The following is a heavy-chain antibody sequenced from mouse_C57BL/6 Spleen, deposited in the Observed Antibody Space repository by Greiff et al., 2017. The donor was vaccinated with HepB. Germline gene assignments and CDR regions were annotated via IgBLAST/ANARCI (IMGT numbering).Heavy chain of an antibody. CDR1: GYTFTSYW. J-gene: IGHJ2*01. CDR3: ARCIYYALGYFDY. D-gene: IGHD2-1*01. Sequence: QVQLQQPGAELVKPGASVKLSCKASGYTFTSYWMQWVKQRPGQGLEWIGEIDPSNTCTNYNQKFKGMATLTVDTSSSTAYMQLSSLTSEDSAVYYCARCIYYALGYFDYWGQGTTLTVSS. CDR2: IDPSNTCT. V-gene: IGHV1-50*01.